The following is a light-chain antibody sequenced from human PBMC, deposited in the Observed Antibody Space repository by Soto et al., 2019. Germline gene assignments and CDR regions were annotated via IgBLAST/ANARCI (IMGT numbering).Light chain of an antibody. V-gene: IGKV1-39*01. CDR2: AAS. CDR1: ETISNY. Sequence: EIEMTQSTSSLSASVGDRVTITCRASETISNYLNWYQQKPGRAPKLLVYAASSLQSGVPSRFTGSGSGTHFTLTISGLQPADFATYYCQQSYNTPITFGQGTRLEIK. CDR3: QQSYNTPIT. J-gene: IGKJ5*01.